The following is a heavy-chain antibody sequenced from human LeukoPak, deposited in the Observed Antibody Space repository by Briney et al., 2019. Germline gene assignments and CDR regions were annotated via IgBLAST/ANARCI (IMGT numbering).Heavy chain of an antibody. CDR3: ARAQERWLQSFDY. J-gene: IGHJ4*02. CDR2: INPNSGGT. V-gene: IGHV1-2*02. Sequence: ASVKVSCKASGYTFTGYYMHWVRQAPGQGLEWMVWINPNSGGTNYAQKFQGRVTMTRDTSISTAYMELSRLRSDDTAVYYCARAQERWLQSFDYWGQGTLVTVSS. CDR1: GYTFTGYY. D-gene: IGHD5-24*01.